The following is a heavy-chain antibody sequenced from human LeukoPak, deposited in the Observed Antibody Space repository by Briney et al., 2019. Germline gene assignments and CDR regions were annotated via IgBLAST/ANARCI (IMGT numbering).Heavy chain of an antibody. Sequence: PSETLSLTCTVSGGSISSSRYYWGWIRQPPGKGLEWIGSIYYSGSTYYNPSLKSRVTISVDTSKNQFSLKLSSVTAADTAVYYCASLPEEQQLNYCYYMDVWGKGTTVTVSS. D-gene: IGHD6-13*01. J-gene: IGHJ6*03. CDR3: ASLPEEQQLNYCYYMDV. V-gene: IGHV4-39*01. CDR2: IYYSGST. CDR1: GGSISSSRYY.